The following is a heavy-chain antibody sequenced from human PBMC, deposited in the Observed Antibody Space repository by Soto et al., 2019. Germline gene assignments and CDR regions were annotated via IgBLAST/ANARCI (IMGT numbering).Heavy chain of an antibody. CDR1: GYSFTNYW. CDR2: IDPIDSHA. Sequence: GESLKISCKGSGYSFTNYWISWVRQMSREGPEWLGRIDPIDSHATYSPSFQGHVTIATDKSINTAYLQWSSLKASDTAMYYCARRYCSSATCQRNYYGMDVWGQGTTVTVSS. CDR3: ARRYCSSATCQRNYYGMDV. D-gene: IGHD2-2*01. V-gene: IGHV5-10-1*01. J-gene: IGHJ6*02.